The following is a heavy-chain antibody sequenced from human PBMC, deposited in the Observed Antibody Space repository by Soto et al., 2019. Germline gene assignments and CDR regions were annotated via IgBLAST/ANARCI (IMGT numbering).Heavy chain of an antibody. D-gene: IGHD6-13*01. V-gene: IGHV3-64*01. Sequence: EVQLVESGGGLVQPGGSLRLSCAASGFTFSSYAMHWVRQAPGKGLEYVSAISSNGGSTYYANSVKGRFTISRDNSKNTLYLQMGSLRAEDMAVYYCARGGKIPAAGSLDYWGQGTLVTVSS. CDR1: GFTFSSYA. CDR2: ISSNGGST. CDR3: ARGGKIPAAGSLDY. J-gene: IGHJ4*02.